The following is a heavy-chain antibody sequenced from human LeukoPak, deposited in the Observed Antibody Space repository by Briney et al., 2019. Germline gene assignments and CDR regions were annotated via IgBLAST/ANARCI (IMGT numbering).Heavy chain of an antibody. Sequence: PSETLSLTCTVSGGSISSYYWSWIRQPPGKGLEWIGYIYYSGSTNYNPSLKSRVTISVDTSKNQFSLKLSSVTAADTAVYYCARALGGLADAFDIWGQGTMVTVSS. CDR1: GGSISSYY. CDR3: ARALGGLADAFDI. D-gene: IGHD6-19*01. V-gene: IGHV4-59*01. J-gene: IGHJ3*02. CDR2: IYYSGST.